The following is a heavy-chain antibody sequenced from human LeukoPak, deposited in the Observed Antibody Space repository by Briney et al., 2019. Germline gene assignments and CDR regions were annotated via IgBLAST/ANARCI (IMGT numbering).Heavy chain of an antibody. V-gene: IGHV3-23*01. Sequence: VGCLRLSCAASGLSSSTFAMSWVRQGPARGLEWVSSIRVNGETFYADSVKGRFTLSTDISRNTVYFQLTNLRVEDTAIYYCAKASWVSSTDAVRWGQGTLVTVSS. CDR3: AKASWVSSTDAVR. CDR1: GLSSSTFA. CDR2: IRVNGET. D-gene: IGHD3-16*01. J-gene: IGHJ4*02.